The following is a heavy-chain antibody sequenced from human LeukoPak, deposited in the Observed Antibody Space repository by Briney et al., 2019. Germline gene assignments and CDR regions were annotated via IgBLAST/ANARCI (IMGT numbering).Heavy chain of an antibody. V-gene: IGHV1-46*01. CDR3: AREGRNIAARPLFDY. Sequence: GASVKVSCKASGYTFTSYYMHWVRQAPGQGLEWVGIINPSGGSTSYAQKFQGRVTMTRGTSTSTVYMELSSLRSEDTAVYYCAREGRNIAARPLFDYWGQGTLVTVSS. D-gene: IGHD6-6*01. CDR1: GYTFTSYY. J-gene: IGHJ4*02. CDR2: INPSGGST.